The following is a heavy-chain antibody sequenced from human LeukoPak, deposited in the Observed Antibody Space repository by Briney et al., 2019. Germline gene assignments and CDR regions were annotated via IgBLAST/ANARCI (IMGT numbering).Heavy chain of an antibody. CDR3: ARKGDYGDYRRFSGAFDI. CDR1: GFTFSDYY. J-gene: IGHJ3*02. CDR2: ISSSGSTI. Sequence: PGGSLRLSCAASGFTFSDYYMSWIRQAPGKGLEWVSYISSSGSTIYYADSVKGRFTISRDNAKNSLYLQMNSLRAEDTAVYYCARKGDYGDYRRFSGAFDIWGQGTMVTVSS. V-gene: IGHV3-11*04. D-gene: IGHD4-17*01.